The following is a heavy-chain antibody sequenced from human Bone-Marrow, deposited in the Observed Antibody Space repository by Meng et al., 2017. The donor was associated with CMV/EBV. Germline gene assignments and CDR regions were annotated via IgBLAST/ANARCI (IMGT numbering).Heavy chain of an antibody. J-gene: IGHJ4*02. D-gene: IGHD3-3*01. CDR2: ISYDGSNK. CDR3: AKDLGDVLRFLEWFSVLDY. Sequence: GGSLRLSCAASGFTFSSYAMHWVRQAPGKGLEWVAVISYDGSNKYYADSVKGRFTISRDNSKNTLYLQMNSLRAEDTAVYYCAKDLGDVLRFLEWFSVLDYWGQGTLVTVSS. V-gene: IGHV3-30*04. CDR1: GFTFSSYA.